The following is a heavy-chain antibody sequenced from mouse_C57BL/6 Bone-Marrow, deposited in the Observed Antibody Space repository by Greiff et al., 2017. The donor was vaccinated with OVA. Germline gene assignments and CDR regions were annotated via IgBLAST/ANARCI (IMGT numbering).Heavy chain of an antibody. J-gene: IGHJ3*01. CDR2: INPGSGGT. CDR1: GYAFTNYL. V-gene: IGHV1-54*01. D-gene: IGHD2-3*01. Sequence: VQLQQSGAELVRPGTSVKVSCKASGYAFTNYLIEWVKQRPGQGLEWIGVINPGSGGTNYNEKFKGKATLTADKSSSTAYMQLSSLTSEDSAVYFCARSSYDGYYWFAYWGQGTLVTVSA. CDR3: ARSSYDGYYWFAY.